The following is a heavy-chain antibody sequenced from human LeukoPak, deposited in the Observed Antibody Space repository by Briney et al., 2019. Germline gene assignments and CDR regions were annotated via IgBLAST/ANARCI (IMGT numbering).Heavy chain of an antibody. CDR3: ARPNIVLMVYATPLSN. D-gene: IGHD2-8*01. J-gene: IGHJ4*02. V-gene: IGHV1-18*01. Sequence: ASVKVSCKASGYTFTSYGISWVRQAPGQGLEWMGWISAYNGNTNYAQKLQGRVTMTTDTSTSTAYMELRSLRAEDTAVYYCARPNIVLMVYATPLSNWGQGTLVTVSS. CDR2: ISAYNGNT. CDR1: GYTFTSYG.